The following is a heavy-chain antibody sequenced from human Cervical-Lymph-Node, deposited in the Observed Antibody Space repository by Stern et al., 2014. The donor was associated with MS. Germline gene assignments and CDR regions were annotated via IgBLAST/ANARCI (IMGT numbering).Heavy chain of an antibody. V-gene: IGHV2-5*02. CDR3: AHRRYSSSWYGMDYFDY. D-gene: IGHD6-13*01. Sequence: QITLKESGPTLVKPTQTLTLTCTFSGFSLSTSGVGVGWIRQPPGKALEWFALIYWDDDKRYSPSLQSRLTITKDTSQNQVVLTMTNMDPVDTATYYCAHRRYSSSWYGMDYFDYWGQGTLVTVSS. J-gene: IGHJ4*02. CDR2: IYWDDDK. CDR1: GFSLSTSGVG.